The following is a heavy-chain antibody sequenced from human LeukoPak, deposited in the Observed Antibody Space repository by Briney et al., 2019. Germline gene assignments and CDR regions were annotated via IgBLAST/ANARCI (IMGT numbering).Heavy chain of an antibody. D-gene: IGHD3-9*01. CDR1: GYTFTSYG. CDR2: ISAYNGNT. Sequence: GASVKVSCKASGYTFTSYGISWVRQAPGQGLEWMGWISAYNGNTNYAQKLQGRVTMTTDTSTSTAYMELRSLRSDDTAVYYCARDAYYDILTGYYTRALDYWGQGTLVTVSS. V-gene: IGHV1-18*01. J-gene: IGHJ4*02. CDR3: ARDAYYDILTGYYTRALDY.